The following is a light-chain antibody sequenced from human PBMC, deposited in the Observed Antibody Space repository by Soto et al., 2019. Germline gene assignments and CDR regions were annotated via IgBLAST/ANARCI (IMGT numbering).Light chain of an antibody. J-gene: IGKJ2*01. CDR2: GAS. CDR3: QQYNNWPRSS. Sequence: EIVMTQSPATLSVSPGERATLFCRASQSVSSNLAWYQQKPGQAPRLLIYGASTRATGIPARFSGSGSGTEFTLTVSTLQSAVFAVYSCQQYNNWPRSSFGQGTKLEIK. CDR1: QSVSSN. V-gene: IGKV3-15*01.